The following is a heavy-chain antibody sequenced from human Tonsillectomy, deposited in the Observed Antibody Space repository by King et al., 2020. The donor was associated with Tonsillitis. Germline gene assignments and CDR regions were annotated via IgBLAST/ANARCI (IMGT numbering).Heavy chain of an antibody. CDR3: GKVRTYYSRSGSVDY. J-gene: IGHJ4*02. CDR2: ISGSSSII. CDR1: GFTFSSYS. V-gene: IGHV3-48*01. Sequence: VQLVESGGGLVQPGGSLRLSCAASGFTFSSYSMNWVRQAPGKGLEWGSYISGSSSIIYYADSVKGRFTISRDKAKNSLDLQMNSLRAQDTAVYSCGKVRTYYSRSGSVDYWGQGNLVTVPS. D-gene: IGHD3-10*01.